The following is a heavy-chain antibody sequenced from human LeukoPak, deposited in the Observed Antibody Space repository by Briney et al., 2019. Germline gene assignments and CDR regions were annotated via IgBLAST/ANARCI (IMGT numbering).Heavy chain of an antibody. CDR1: GYNFNDYY. D-gene: IGHD5-18*01. Sequence: ASVKVSCKASGYNFNDYYMHWVRQAPGQGLEWMGIINPSGGSTSYAQKFQGRVTMTRDTSTSTVYMELSSLRSEDTAVYYCARDGNCNDADTAMATPYYYYGMDVWGQGTTVTVSS. CDR2: INPSGGST. V-gene: IGHV1-46*02. CDR3: ARDGNCNDADTAMATPYYYYGMDV. J-gene: IGHJ6*02.